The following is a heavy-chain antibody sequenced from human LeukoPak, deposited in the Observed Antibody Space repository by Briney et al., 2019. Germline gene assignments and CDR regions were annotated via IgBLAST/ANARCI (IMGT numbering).Heavy chain of an antibody. D-gene: IGHD5-12*01. CDR3: ARTDSGYDLLFDY. CDR1: GFTFSSYE. J-gene: IGHJ4*02. V-gene: IGHV3-48*03. CDR2: ISSSGSTI. Sequence: GGSLRLSCAASGFTFSSYEMNWVRQAPGKGLEWVSYISSSGSTIYYADSAKGRFTISRDNAKNSLYLQMNSLRAEDTAVYYCARTDSGYDLLFDYWGQGTLVTVSS.